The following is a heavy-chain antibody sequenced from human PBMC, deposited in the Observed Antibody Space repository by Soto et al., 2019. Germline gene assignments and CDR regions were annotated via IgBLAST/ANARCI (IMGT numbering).Heavy chain of an antibody. CDR2: IWYDGSNK. Sequence: QVQLVESGGGVVQPGRSLRLSCAASEFTFSSYGMHWVRQAPGKGLEWVAVIWYDGSNKYYADSVKGRFTISRDNSKNTLYLQMNSLRAEDTAVYYCARDFGDWGAFDIWGQGTMVTVSS. V-gene: IGHV3-33*01. CDR3: ARDFGDWGAFDI. CDR1: EFTFSSYG. D-gene: IGHD3-16*01. J-gene: IGHJ3*02.